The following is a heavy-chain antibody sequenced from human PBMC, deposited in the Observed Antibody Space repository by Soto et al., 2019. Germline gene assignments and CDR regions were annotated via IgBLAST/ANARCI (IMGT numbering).Heavy chain of an antibody. CDR3: AKDRTPPLSLSPSAPAIKNLLVGPGFGS. J-gene: IGHJ4*02. V-gene: IGHV3-23*01. Sequence: EVQLLESGGGLVQPGGSLRLSCAASGFAFHTHALSWVRQAPGKGLEWVSGISASGVTTYYADSVKGRFTISRDNSKNTVPLPMNSLRAEDTAFYSCAKDRTPPLSLSPSAPAIKNLLVGPGFGSWGQGNVVTVS. D-gene: IGHD2-8*02. CDR2: ISASGVTT. CDR1: GFAFHTHA.